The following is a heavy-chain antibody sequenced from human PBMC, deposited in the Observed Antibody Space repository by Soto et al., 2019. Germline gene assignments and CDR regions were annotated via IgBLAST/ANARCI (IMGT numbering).Heavy chain of an antibody. CDR2: IYYSGST. J-gene: IGHJ4*02. CDR3: TSSNYYDSSGYYSPYYFDS. D-gene: IGHD3-22*01. Sequence: PSETLSLTCTVSGGSISSYYWSWIRQPPGKGLEWIGYIYYSGSTNSNPSLESRVTISVDTSKSQFSLKLSSVTAADTAVYYCTSSNYYDSSGYYSPYYFDSWGQGTLVTVSS. V-gene: IGHV4-59*08. CDR1: GGSISSYY.